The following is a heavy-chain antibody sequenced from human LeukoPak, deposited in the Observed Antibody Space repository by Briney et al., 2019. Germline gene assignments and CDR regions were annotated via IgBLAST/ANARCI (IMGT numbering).Heavy chain of an antibody. D-gene: IGHD3-22*01. J-gene: IGHJ5*02. V-gene: IGHV4-30-4*01. CDR3: ARAHYYDSSGLSFDP. CDR2: IYYSGST. CDR1: GGSISCGDYY. Sequence: SQTLSLTCTVSGGSISCGDYYWRWIRQPPGKGLEWIGYIYYSGSTYYNPSLKSRVTISVDTSKNQFSLKLSSVTAADTAVYYCARAHYYDSSGLSFDPWGQGTLVTVSS.